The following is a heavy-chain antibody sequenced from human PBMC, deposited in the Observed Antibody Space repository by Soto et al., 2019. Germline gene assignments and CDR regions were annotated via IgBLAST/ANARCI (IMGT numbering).Heavy chain of an antibody. J-gene: IGHJ5*02. Sequence: PSETLSLTCTVSGGSISSSSYYWGWIRQPPGKGLEWIGSIYYSGSTYYNPSLKSRVTISVDTSKNQFSLKLSSVTAADTAVYYCARGSMVRGVITPSWFDPWGQGTLVTVSS. CDR2: IYYSGST. CDR3: ARGSMVRGVITPSWFDP. D-gene: IGHD3-10*01. V-gene: IGHV4-39*01. CDR1: GGSISSSSYY.